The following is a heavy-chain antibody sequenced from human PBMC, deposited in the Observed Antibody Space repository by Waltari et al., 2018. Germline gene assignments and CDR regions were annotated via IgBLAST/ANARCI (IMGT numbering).Heavy chain of an antibody. Sequence: EVQLVESGGGLVKPGGSLRLSGEASGFTFSGYSMNWVRQAPGKGLGTVCSLSGHRRFLYYADSVNGRFTISSDDAKNSLYLQMNSRRVEDTAVYYCARDRRGYFDYWGPGTLVSVSS. CDR3: ARDRRGYFDY. V-gene: IGHV3-21*01. J-gene: IGHJ4*02. CDR1: GFTFSGYS. CDR2: LSGHRRFL. D-gene: IGHD3-16*01.